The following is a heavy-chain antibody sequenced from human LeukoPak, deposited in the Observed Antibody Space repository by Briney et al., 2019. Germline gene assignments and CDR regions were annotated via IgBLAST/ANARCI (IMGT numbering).Heavy chain of an antibody. CDR3: TRDFGDLLLPHRGEIFDY. J-gene: IGHJ4*02. CDR2: ITSQAYGGTT. D-gene: IGHD3-10*01. Sequence: PGGSLRLSCTASGFTFGHYAMSWVRQAPGKGLEWVGFITSQAYGGTTEYAASVKGRFTISRDDSKSIAYLQMNSLKTEDTAVYYCTRDFGDLLLPHRGEIFDYWGQGTLVTVSS. V-gene: IGHV3-49*04. CDR1: GFTFGHYA.